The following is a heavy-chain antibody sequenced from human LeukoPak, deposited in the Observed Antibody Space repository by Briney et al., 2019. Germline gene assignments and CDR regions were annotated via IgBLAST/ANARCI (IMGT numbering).Heavy chain of an antibody. V-gene: IGHV4-30-2*01. CDR3: ARGGLAAAAGWFDP. J-gene: IGHJ5*02. CDR2: IYHSGST. D-gene: IGHD6-13*01. CDR1: GGSISSGGYS. Sequence: PSQTLSLTCAVSGGSISSGGYSCSWIRQPPGKGLELIGYIYHSGSTYYNPSLKSRVTISVDRSKHQFSLKLSSVTAADTAVYYCARGGLAAAAGWFDPWGQGTLVTVSS.